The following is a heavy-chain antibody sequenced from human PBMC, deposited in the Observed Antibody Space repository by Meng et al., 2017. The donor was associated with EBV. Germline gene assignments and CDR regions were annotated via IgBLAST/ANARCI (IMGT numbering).Heavy chain of an antibody. CDR1: GGPFRYYV. CDR2: FLPRLGEP. V-gene: IGHV1-69*01. J-gene: IGHJ4*02. Sequence: QVQLVHCAAEVKKTGSSVKVSCKTSGGPFRYYVISWVRQAPGKGLEWLGGFLPRLGEPNYAQKFHGIVKITADESTSTHYMDLSSLRSEDTAIYYCASESGRGYNPDYWGQGTLVTVSS. CDR3: ASESGRGYNPDY. D-gene: IGHD3-10*01.